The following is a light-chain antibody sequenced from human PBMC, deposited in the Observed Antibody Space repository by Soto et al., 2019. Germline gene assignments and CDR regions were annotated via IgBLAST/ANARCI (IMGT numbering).Light chain of an antibody. Sequence: EIVMTQSPATLSVSPGERATLSCRASQSVSGNLAWYQQKPGQPPRLLIYATSSRPTGIPARFSCSGSGTEFTLTISSLQSEDFAVYYCQQYNNWPPWTFGQGTKVEIK. V-gene: IGKV3-15*01. J-gene: IGKJ1*01. CDR1: QSVSGN. CDR2: ATS. CDR3: QQYNNWPPWT.